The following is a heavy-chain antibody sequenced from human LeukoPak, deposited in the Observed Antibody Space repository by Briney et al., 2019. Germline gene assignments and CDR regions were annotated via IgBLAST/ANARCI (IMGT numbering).Heavy chain of an antibody. CDR1: GFTFSSYG. D-gene: IGHD3-22*01. J-gene: IGHJ4*02. CDR2: ISYDGSNK. CDR3: AKDHLYYDSSGYPY. V-gene: IGHV3-30*18. Sequence: SGGSLRLSCAASGFTFSSYGMHWVRQAPGKGLEWVAVISYDGSNKYYADSVKGRFTISRDNSKNTLYLQMSSLRAEDTAVYYCAKDHLYYDSSGYPYWGQGTLVTVSS.